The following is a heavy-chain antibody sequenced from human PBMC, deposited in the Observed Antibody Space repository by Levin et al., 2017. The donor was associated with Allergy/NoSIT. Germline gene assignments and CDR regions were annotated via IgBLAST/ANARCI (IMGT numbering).Heavy chain of an antibody. V-gene: IGHV3-15*01. CDR2: IKTTTAVGTT. CDR1: GFTFNKAW. CDR3: TTEANTEAGLVKNAFDV. J-gene: IGHJ3*01. Sequence: GESLKISCAASGFTFNKAWMTLVRQAPGKGLEWVGRIKTTTAVGTTDYTAPVNGRFIISRDDSKNTLYLQMNSLKTEDTAVYYCTTEANTEAGLVKNAFDVWGQGTMVTVSS. D-gene: IGHD3-9*01.